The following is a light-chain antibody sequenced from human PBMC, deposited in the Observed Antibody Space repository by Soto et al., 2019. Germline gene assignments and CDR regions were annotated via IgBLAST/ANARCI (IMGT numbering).Light chain of an antibody. Sequence: EIVMTQSPATLSVSPGERVTLSCRARQSVRSNLAWYQQKPGQVPRVLIYGASTRAIGIPDRFSGSGSGTEFTLTISSLQSEDFAVYYCQHYNNLWGFGGGTKVEIQ. CDR3: QHYNNLWG. J-gene: IGKJ4*01. V-gene: IGKV3-15*01. CDR2: GAS. CDR1: QSVRSN.